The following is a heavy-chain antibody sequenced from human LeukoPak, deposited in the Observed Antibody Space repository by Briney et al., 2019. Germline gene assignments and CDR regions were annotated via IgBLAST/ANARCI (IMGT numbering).Heavy chain of an antibody. CDR1: GYNFNIYG. J-gene: IGHJ4*02. Sequence: ASVKVSCKASGYNFNIYGTTWVRPAPGQGPEWMGWISASNGETNYAQKFQGRVTLTTDTSTSTAYMELRGLRSDDTAVYYCAKAMYPSTSVIDWGQGTQVTVS. CDR3: AKAMYPSTSVID. CDR2: ISASNGET. V-gene: IGHV1-18*01. D-gene: IGHD3-10*02.